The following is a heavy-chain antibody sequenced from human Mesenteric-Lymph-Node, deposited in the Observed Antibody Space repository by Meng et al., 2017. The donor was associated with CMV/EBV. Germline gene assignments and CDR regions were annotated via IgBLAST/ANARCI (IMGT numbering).Heavy chain of an antibody. CDR1: GTLNSNA. V-gene: IGHV1-69*04. Sequence: GTLNSNAVSWVRQAPGQGLEWMGRVIPILHISNYAPKLEGRVTITADESTRIVYMELSSLTSEDTAVFYCARDPAGIGVTGGHFDSWGQGTLVTVSS. CDR2: VIPILHIS. J-gene: IGHJ4*02. CDR3: ARDPAGIGVTGGHFDS. D-gene: IGHD2-21*02.